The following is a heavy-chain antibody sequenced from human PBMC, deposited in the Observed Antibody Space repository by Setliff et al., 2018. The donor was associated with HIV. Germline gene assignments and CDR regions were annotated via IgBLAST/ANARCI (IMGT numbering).Heavy chain of an antibody. CDR3: ARDAAYSSSSAYFDY. J-gene: IGHJ4*02. D-gene: IGHD6-6*01. CDR2: SIPIFGTA. V-gene: IGHV1-69*13. Sequence: GASVKVSCKASGGTFSSYAISWVRQAPGQGLEWMGGSIPIFGTANYAQKFQGRVTSTADDSTSTAYMELSSLRAEDPAVYYCARDAAYSSSSAYFDYWGQGTLVTVSS. CDR1: GGTFSSYA.